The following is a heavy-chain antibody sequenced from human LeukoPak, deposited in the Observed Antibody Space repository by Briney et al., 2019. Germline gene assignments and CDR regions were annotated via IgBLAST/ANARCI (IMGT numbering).Heavy chain of an antibody. D-gene: IGHD3-22*01. J-gene: IGHJ4*02. Sequence: GASVKVSCKASGYTFTGYYMHWVRQAPGQGLEWMGWINPNSGGTNYAQKFQGRVTMTRDTSISTAYMELSRLRSDDTAVCYCARDRRVYYDSSGYSWWSFDYWGQGTLVTVSS. CDR2: INPNSGGT. V-gene: IGHV1-2*02. CDR1: GYTFTGYY. CDR3: ARDRRVYYDSSGYSWWSFDY.